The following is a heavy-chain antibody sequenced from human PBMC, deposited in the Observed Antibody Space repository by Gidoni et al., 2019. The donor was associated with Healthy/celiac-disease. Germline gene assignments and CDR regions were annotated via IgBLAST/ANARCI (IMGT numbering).Heavy chain of an antibody. CDR2: ISGSGGST. V-gene: IGHV3-23*01. CDR1: GFTFSSYA. D-gene: IGHD3-3*01. Sequence: EVQLLESGGGLVQPGGSLRLSCAASGFTFSSYAMSWVRQAPGKGLEWVSAISGSGGSTYYADSVKGRFTISRDNSKNTLYLQMNSLRAEDTAVYYCAKSMIRYYDFWSGYYRGPAIDYWGQGTLVTVSS. J-gene: IGHJ4*02. CDR3: AKSMIRYYDFWSGYYRGPAIDY.